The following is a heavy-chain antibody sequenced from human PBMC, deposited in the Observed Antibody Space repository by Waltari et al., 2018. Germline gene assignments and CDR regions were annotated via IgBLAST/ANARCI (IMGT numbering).Heavy chain of an antibody. CDR1: GYPFIRYD. J-gene: IGHJ3*01. CDR3: ARGDNWNDRLDF. Sequence: QVQMVQSGAEVTKPGASVGVSCKASGYPFIRYDINWVRQAPGQGLEWMGWINPNTGAARVAQNFQDRVTMTRSTSETTAYMEISDLTSHDTAVYYCARGDNWNDRLDFWGQGTKVTVSS. CDR2: INPNTGAA. D-gene: IGHD1-1*01. V-gene: IGHV1-8*01.